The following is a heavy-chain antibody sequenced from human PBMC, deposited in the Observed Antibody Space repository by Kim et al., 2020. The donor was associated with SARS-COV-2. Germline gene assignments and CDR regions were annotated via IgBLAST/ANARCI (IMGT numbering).Heavy chain of an antibody. J-gene: IGHJ5*02. Sequence: RFTISRDNAKTTLYLQMNSLRAEDTAVYYCAKDGAYYDILTGYSPGWFDPWGQGTLVTVSS. CDR3: AKDGAYYDILTGYSPGWFDP. V-gene: IGHV3-23*01. D-gene: IGHD3-9*01.